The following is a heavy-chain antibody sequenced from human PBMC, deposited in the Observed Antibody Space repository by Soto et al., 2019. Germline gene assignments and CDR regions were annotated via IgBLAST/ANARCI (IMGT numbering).Heavy chain of an antibody. CDR3: VRGDYSAY. J-gene: IGHJ4*02. V-gene: IGHV4-39*01. Sequence: QLQLQESGPGLLKPSETLSLTCSVSGGSIDRSGYYWGWIRQPPGKGLEWIGSIYESGITKYNPSLKSRVNISVDTSKNEFSPKLTPVTATDTAVYYCVRGDYSAYWSQGTLVTVSS. CDR2: IYESGIT. CDR1: GGSIDRSGYY.